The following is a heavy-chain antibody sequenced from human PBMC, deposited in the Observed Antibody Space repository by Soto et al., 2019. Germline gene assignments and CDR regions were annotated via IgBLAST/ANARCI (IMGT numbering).Heavy chain of an antibody. J-gene: IGHJ4*02. CDR2: ISYIFST. V-gene: IGHV4-59*01. D-gene: IGHD6-19*01. Sequence: PSETLSLTCTVSGGSISGYYWTWIRQPPVNGLEYIGYISYIFSTNYNPSLKSRFTISLYTSKNHFSLKLSSLTAADTSVFYCSRVKWLITSIDYWGQGALVTVSS. CDR1: GGSISGYY. CDR3: SRVKWLITSIDY.